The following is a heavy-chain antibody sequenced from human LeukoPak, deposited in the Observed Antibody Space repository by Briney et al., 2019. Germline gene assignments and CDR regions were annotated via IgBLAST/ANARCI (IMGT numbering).Heavy chain of an antibody. CDR3: ARDQYYYGMDV. CDR1: GFTFSSYE. J-gene: IGHJ6*02. V-gene: IGHV3-48*03. Sequence: GGSLRLSCAASGFTFSSYEMNWVRQSPGKGLEWVSYISSSGSTIYYADSVKGRFTISRDNAKNSLYLQMNSLRAEDTAVYYCARDQYYYGMDVWGQGTTVTVSS. CDR2: ISSSGSTI.